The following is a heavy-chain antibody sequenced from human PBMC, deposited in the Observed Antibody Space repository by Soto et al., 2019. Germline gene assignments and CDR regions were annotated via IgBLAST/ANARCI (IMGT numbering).Heavy chain of an antibody. V-gene: IGHV4-34*01. J-gene: IGHJ4*01. Sequence: PSETLSLTCAVYGGSFSCYYWSWIRQSPGKGLEWIGEINHSGSTNQDPSLKSRVTISVDTSKNQFSLKVRSVTAADTAVYYCARGVTMRDAPDKDYFDSWGHGTLVTVSS. CDR2: INHSGST. CDR3: ARGVTMRDAPDKDYFDS. CDR1: GGSFSCYY. D-gene: IGHD3-22*01.